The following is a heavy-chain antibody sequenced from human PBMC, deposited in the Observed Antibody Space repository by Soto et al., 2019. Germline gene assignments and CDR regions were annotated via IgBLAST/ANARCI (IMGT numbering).Heavy chain of an antibody. CDR2: ISSSTTDM. Sequence: PVVSLRLSCAASGFPFSAYNMNWVRQAPGKGLEWVSSISSSTTDMYYAESVKGRFTISRDNAKNSLYLHLKSLRAEDTAVYYGARSYSGSYSFDLWGQGTMVTVSS. J-gene: IGHJ4*02. CDR1: GFPFSAYN. CDR3: ARSYSGSYSFDL. V-gene: IGHV3-21*01. D-gene: IGHD1-26*01.